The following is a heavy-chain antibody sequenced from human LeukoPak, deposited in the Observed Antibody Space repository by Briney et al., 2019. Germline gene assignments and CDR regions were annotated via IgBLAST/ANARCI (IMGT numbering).Heavy chain of an antibody. CDR3: ASGDPLATIFGGDC. CDR1: GFTVSSNY. V-gene: IGHV3-53*01. D-gene: IGHD3-3*01. J-gene: IGHJ4*02. CDR2: IYSGGST. Sequence: GGSLRLSCAASGFTVSSNYMSWVRQAPGKGLEWVSVIYSGGSTYYADSVKGRFTISRDNSKNTLYLQMNSLRAEDTAVYYCASGDPLATIFGGDCWGQGTLVTVSS.